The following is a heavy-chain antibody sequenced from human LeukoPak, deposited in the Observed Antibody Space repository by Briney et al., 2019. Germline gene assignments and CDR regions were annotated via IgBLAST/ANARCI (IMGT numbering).Heavy chain of an antibody. Sequence: GGSLRLSCAASGFTVSSNYMSWVRQAPGKGLEWVSVIYSGGSTYYADSVKGRFTISRDNSKNTLYLQMNSLRAEATAVYYCASSFYGLFDSWGQGTRVTASS. CDR2: IYSGGST. CDR1: GFTVSSNY. CDR3: ASSFYGLFDS. D-gene: IGHD3-10*01. V-gene: IGHV3-53*01. J-gene: IGHJ4*02.